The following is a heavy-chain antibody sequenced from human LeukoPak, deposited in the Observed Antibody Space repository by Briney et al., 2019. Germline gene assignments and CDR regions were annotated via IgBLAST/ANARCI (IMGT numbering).Heavy chain of an antibody. CDR2: IVFDGSEK. V-gene: IGHV3-30*04. Sequence: GGSLRLSCAASGFIFSNYAFHWVRQTPGKGLEWVAVIVFDGSEKYYADSVKGRFTISRDNSKNTLYLQMNSLRAEDTAVYYCAKLSDYWGQGTLVTVSS. CDR1: GFIFSNYA. CDR3: AKLSDY. J-gene: IGHJ4*02. D-gene: IGHD2/OR15-2a*01.